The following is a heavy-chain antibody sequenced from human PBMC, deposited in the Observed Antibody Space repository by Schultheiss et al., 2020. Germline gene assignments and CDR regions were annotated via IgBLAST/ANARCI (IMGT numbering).Heavy chain of an antibody. CDR3: ARDEGATIAFYYYGMDV. Sequence: ASVKVSCKASGGTFSSYAISWVRQAPGQGLEWMGWISAYNGNTNYAQKLQGRVTMTTDTSTSTAYMELRSLRSDDTAVYYCARDEGATIAFYYYGMDVWGQGTTVNVSS. J-gene: IGHJ6*02. D-gene: IGHD5-12*01. V-gene: IGHV1-18*01. CDR2: ISAYNGNT. CDR1: GGTFSSYA.